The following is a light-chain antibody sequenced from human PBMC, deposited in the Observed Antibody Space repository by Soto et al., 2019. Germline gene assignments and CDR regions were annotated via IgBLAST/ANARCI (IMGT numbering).Light chain of an antibody. V-gene: IGKV4-1*01. Sequence: DIVMTQSPDSLAVSLGERATIHCMSSQSVLYSSNNKNGLAWYLQKPGQPPKLLIYWASTRESGVPDRFSGSGSGTDFTLTISSLQAEDVAVYYCQQYYSNLYTFGQGTKLEIK. J-gene: IGKJ2*01. CDR3: QQYYSNLYT. CDR1: QSVLYSSNNKNG. CDR2: WAS.